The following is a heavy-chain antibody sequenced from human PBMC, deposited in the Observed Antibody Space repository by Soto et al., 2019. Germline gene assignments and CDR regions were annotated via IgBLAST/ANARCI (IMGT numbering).Heavy chain of an antibody. Sequence: EVQLVESGGGLVQPGGSLRLSCAASGFTSSTYWMSWVRQAPGKGLEWVANIKQDGSEKYYVDSVKGRFTSSRDNAKNSLYLQMNSLRAEDTAVYYCARGGRRSGSYADAFDIWGQGTMVTVSS. CDR3: ARGGRRSGSYADAFDI. CDR2: IKQDGSEK. V-gene: IGHV3-7*03. D-gene: IGHD1-26*01. J-gene: IGHJ3*02. CDR1: GFTSSTYW.